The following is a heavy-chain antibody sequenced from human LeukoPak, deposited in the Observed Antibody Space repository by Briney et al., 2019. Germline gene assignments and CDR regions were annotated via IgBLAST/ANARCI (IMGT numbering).Heavy chain of an antibody. CDR2: INHSGST. CDR3: ARAGREEYSSGSAD. D-gene: IGHD6-19*01. CDR1: GGSFSGYY. J-gene: IGHJ4*02. V-gene: IGHV4-34*01. Sequence: PSETLSLTCAVYGGSFSGYYWSWIRQPPGKGLEWIGEINHSGSTNYNPSLKSRVTISVDTSKNQFSLRLSSVTAADTAVYYCARAGREEYSSGSADWGQGTLVTVSS.